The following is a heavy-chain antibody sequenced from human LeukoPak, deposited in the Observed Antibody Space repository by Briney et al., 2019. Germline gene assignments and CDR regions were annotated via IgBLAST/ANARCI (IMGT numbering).Heavy chain of an antibody. CDR2: IYTDGST. CDR3: ARRQTYFDY. CDR1: GGSISPYF. J-gene: IGHJ4*02. V-gene: IGHV4-4*09. Sequence: SETLSLTCTVSGGSISPYFWSWIRQPPGKGLAWIGYIYTDGSTKYNPSLKSRVTISLDTSKNQFSLKLSSVAAADTAVYYCARRQTYFDYWGQGTLVTVSP.